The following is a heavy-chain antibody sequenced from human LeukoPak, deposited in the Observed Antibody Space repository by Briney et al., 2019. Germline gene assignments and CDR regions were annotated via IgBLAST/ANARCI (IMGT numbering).Heavy chain of an antibody. CDR2: INHSGST. J-gene: IGHJ5*02. CDR3: ARNDYVWGSYRLNWFDP. D-gene: IGHD3-16*02. CDR1: GGSFSGYY. Sequence: TSETLSLTCAVYGGSFSGYYWSWIRQPPGKGLEWIGEINHSGSTNCNPSLKSRVTISVDTSKNQFSLKLSSVTAADTAVYYCARNDYVWGSYRLNWFDPWGQGTLVTVSS. V-gene: IGHV4-34*01.